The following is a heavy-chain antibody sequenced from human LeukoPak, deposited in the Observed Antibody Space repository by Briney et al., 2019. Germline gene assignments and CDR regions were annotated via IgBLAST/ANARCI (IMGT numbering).Heavy chain of an antibody. CDR3: ARDRDITIFGVVIRRGFDP. CDR1: GFTFSSYG. CDR2: ISYDGSNK. D-gene: IGHD3-3*01. J-gene: IGHJ5*02. V-gene: IGHV3-30*03. Sequence: GSLRLSCAASGFTFSSYGMHWVRQAPGKGLEWVAVISYDGSNKYYADSVKGRFTISRDNSKNTLYLQMNSLRAEDTAVYYCARDRDITIFGVVIRRGFDPWGQGTLVTVSS.